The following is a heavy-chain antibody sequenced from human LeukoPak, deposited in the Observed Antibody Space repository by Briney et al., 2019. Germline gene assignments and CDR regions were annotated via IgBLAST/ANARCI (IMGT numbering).Heavy chain of an antibody. CDR3: VRSPDCSSTSCYGYYFDY. CDR2: IYSSGST. V-gene: IGHV4-4*07. CDR1: GGSLSSIYY. D-gene: IGHD2-2*01. J-gene: IGHJ4*02. Sequence: SETLSLTCTVSGGSLSSIYYWSWIRPPAGKGLEWIGRIYSSGSTSYHPSLKSRVTMSVDTSKNQFSLKLNSVTAADAAVYYCVRSPDCSSTSCYGYYFDYWGQGTLVTVSS.